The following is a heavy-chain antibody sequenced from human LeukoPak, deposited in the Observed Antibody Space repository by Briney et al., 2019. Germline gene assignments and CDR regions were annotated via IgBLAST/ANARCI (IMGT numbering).Heavy chain of an antibody. J-gene: IGHJ5*02. CDR2: INHSGST. CDR1: GGSISSYY. Sequence: SETLSLTCTVSGGSISSYYWSWIRQPPGKGLEWIGEINHSGSTNYNPSLKSRVTISVDTSKNQFSLKLSSVTAADTAVYYCAREARYCSGGSCYSIRGGIDPWGQGTLVTVSS. D-gene: IGHD2-15*01. V-gene: IGHV4-34*01. CDR3: AREARYCSGGSCYSIRGGIDP.